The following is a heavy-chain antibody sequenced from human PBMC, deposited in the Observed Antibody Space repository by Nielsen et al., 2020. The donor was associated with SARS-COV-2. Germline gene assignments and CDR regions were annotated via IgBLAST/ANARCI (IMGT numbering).Heavy chain of an antibody. CDR1: GFTFSNAW. D-gene: IGHD1-20*01. Sequence: GGSLRLSCAASGFTFSNAWMSWVRQAPGKGLEWVGRIKSKTDGGTTDYAAPVKGRFTISRDNSKNTLYLQMGSLRAEDMAVYYCAREGPNWTYYFDYWGQGTLVTVSS. V-gene: IGHV3-15*01. J-gene: IGHJ4*02. CDR2: IKSKTDGGTT. CDR3: AREGPNWTYYFDY.